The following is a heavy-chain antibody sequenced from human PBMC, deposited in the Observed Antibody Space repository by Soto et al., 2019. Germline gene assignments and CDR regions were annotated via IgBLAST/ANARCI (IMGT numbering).Heavy chain of an antibody. CDR2: IYHGGST. CDR1: VYSISIGYY. V-gene: IGHV4-38-2*01. Sequence: PSEALSVTCAVSVYSISIGYYWGWLRQPPGKGLDWISRIYHGGSTYYNPSLNSRVTLSIDMTNNHVSLILNSVTAADKAVYYCARVGPWVPYYYDSSPYTFENWFDPWGQGTLVTSPQ. J-gene: IGHJ5*02. CDR3: ARVGPWVPYYYDSSPYTFENWFDP. D-gene: IGHD3-22*01.